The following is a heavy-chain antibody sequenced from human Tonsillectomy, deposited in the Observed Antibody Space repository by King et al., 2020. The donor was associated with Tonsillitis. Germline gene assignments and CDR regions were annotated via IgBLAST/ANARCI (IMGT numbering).Heavy chain of an antibody. D-gene: IGHD5-12*01. CDR1: GGSISSYS. V-gene: IGHV4-59*01. CDR2: IYYSGST. CDR3: ARTNSGYDDCEY. J-gene: IGHJ4*02. Sequence: QLQESGPGLVKPSETLSLTCTVSGGSISSYSWSWIRQPPGKGLEWIGYIYYSGSTKYNPSLKSRVTISVDTSKKKFSLKRTSVTAADTAVYYCARTNSGYDDCEYWGQGTLVTVSS.